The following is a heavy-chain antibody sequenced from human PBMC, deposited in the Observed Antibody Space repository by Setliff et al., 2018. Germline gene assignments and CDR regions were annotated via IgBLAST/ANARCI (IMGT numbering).Heavy chain of an antibody. V-gene: IGHV1-46*01. D-gene: IGHD1-7*01. J-gene: IGHJ3*02. CDR2: INPSGGST. CDR1: GYTFTSYY. Sequence: ASVKVSCKASGYTFTSYYMHWVRQAPGQGLEWMGIINPSGGSTSYAQKFQGRVTITTDESTSTAYMELSSLRSEDTAVYYCARDLNSQDAFDIWGQGTMVTVSS. CDR3: ARDLNSQDAFDI.